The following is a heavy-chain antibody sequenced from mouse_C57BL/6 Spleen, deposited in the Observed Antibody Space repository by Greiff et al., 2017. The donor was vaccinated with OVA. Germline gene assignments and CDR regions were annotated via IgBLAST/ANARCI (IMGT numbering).Heavy chain of an antibody. CDR1: GYTFTSYW. D-gene: IGHD1-1*01. V-gene: IGHV1-69*01. CDR2: IDPSDSYT. CDR3: ARGPYYYGSSLWYFDV. Sequence: VQLQQPGAELVMPGASVKLSCKASGYTFTSYWMHWVKQRPGQGLEWIGEIDPSDSYTNYNQKFKGKSTLTVAKSSSTAYMQLSSLTSEDSAVYYCARGPYYYGSSLWYFDVWGTGTTVTVSS. J-gene: IGHJ1*03.